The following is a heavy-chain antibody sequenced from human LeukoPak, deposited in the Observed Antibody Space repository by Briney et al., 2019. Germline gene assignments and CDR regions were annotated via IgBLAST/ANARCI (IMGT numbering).Heavy chain of an antibody. CDR2: IYYSGST. D-gene: IGHD4-17*01. CDR3: ARGDLHGDSPYDY. CDR1: GGSISSSSYY. V-gene: IGHV4-39*07. J-gene: IGHJ4*02. Sequence: TSETLSLTCTVSGGSISSSSYYWGWIRQPPGKGLEWIGSIYYSGSTYYNPSLKSRVTISVDTSKNQFSLKLSSVTAADTAVYYCARGDLHGDSPYDYWGQGILVTVSS.